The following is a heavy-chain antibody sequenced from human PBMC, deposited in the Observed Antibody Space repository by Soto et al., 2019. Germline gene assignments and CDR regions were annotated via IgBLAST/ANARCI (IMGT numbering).Heavy chain of an antibody. CDR2: INHSGST. J-gene: IGHJ6*02. CDR3: ARVYYYDSSGYYYRAGYYYGMDV. V-gene: IGHV4-34*01. Sequence: SETLSLTCAVYGGSFSGYYWSWIRQPPGKGLEWIGEINHSGSTNYNPSLKSRVTISVDTSKNQFSLKLSSVTAADTAVYYCARVYYYDSSGYYYRAGYYYGMDVWGQGTTVTVSS. D-gene: IGHD3-22*01. CDR1: GGSFSGYY.